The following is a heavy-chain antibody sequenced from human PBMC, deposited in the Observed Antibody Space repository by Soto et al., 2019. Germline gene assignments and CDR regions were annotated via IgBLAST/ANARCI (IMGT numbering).Heavy chain of an antibody. J-gene: IGHJ6*02. D-gene: IGHD3-3*01. V-gene: IGHV3-33*01. CDR1: GFTFSSYG. CDR2: IWYDGSNK. Sequence: PGGSLRLSCAASGFTFSSYGMHWVRQAPGKGLEWVAVIWYDGSNKYYADSVKGRFTISRDNSKNTLYLQMNSLRAEDTAVYYCARDSEAGSGYYKDYYYGMDVWGQGTTVTVSS. CDR3: ARDSEAGSGYYKDYYYGMDV.